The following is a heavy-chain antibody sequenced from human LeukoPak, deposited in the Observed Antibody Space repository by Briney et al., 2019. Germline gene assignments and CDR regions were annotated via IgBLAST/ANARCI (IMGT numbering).Heavy chain of an antibody. CDR1: GGSFSGYY. CDR3: ARAGQREWDPRGGDAFDI. V-gene: IGHV4-34*01. Sequence: SETLSLTCAVYGGSFSGYYWSWIRQPPGKGLEWIGEINHSGSTNYNPSPKSRVTISVDTSKNQFSLKLSSVTAADTAVYYCARAGQREWDPRGGDAFDIWGQGTMVTVSS. J-gene: IGHJ3*02. D-gene: IGHD1-26*01. CDR2: INHSGST.